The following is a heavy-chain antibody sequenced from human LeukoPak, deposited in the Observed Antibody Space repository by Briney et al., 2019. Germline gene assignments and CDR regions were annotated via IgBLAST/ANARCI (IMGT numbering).Heavy chain of an antibody. D-gene: IGHD6-13*01. V-gene: IGHV4-59*08. CDR3: ARNRVAAAGAYYFDY. CDR2: IYYSGST. Sequence: SETLSLTCTVSGGSISSYYWSWIRRPPGKGLEWIGYIYYSGSTNYNPSLKSRVTISVDTSKNQFSLKLSSVTAANTAVYYCARNRVAAAGAYYFDYWGQGTLVTVSS. CDR1: GGSISSYY. J-gene: IGHJ4*02.